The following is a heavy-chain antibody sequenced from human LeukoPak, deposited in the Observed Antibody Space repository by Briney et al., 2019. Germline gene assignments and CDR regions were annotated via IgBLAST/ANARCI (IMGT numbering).Heavy chain of an antibody. Sequence: GTSLTLSCETSGFTFSHFGMHWVRQAPGKGLEWVSAISGSGGSTYYADSVKGRFTISRDNSKNTLYLQMNSLRAEDTAVYYCAKDDGAYCGGDCYSGAFDIWGQGTMVTVSS. CDR1: GFTFSHFG. D-gene: IGHD2-21*02. J-gene: IGHJ3*02. CDR3: AKDDGAYCGGDCYSGAFDI. V-gene: IGHV3-23*01. CDR2: ISGSGGST.